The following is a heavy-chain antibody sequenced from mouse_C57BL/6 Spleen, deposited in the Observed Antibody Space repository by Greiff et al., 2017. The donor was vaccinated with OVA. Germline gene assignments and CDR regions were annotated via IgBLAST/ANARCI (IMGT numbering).Heavy chain of an antibody. V-gene: IGHV1-54*01. CDR1: GYAFTNYL. CDR2: INPGSGGT. Sequence: QVQLKESGAELVRPGTSVKVSCKASGYAFTNYLIEWVKQRPGQGLEWIGVINPGSGGTNYNEKFKGKATLTADKSSSTAYMQLSSLTSEDSAVYFCARRPLYGNYYAMDYWGQGTSVTVSS. D-gene: IGHD2-1*01. CDR3: ARRPLYGNYYAMDY. J-gene: IGHJ4*01.